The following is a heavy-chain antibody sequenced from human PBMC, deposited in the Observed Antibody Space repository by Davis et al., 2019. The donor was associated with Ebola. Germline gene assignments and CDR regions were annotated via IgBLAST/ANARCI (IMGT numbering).Heavy chain of an antibody. V-gene: IGHV1-2*02. CDR3: ARALKPDRGSGSYDFWSGYRRNWSDP. CDR2: INPNSGGT. Sequence: ASVKVSCKASGYTFTGYYMHWVRQAPGQGLEWMGWINPNSGGTNYAQKFQGRVTMTRDTSISTAYMELSRLRSDDTAVYYCARALKPDRGSGSYDFWSGYRRNWSDPWGQGTLVTVSS. J-gene: IGHJ5*02. CDR1: GYTFTGYY. D-gene: IGHD3-3*01.